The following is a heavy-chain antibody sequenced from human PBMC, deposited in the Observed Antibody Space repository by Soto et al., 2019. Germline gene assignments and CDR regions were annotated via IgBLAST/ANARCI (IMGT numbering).Heavy chain of an antibody. CDR3: STRAYDTNGYYRFDP. Sequence: SETLSLTCAAFGGSFSGYYWSWIRQPPGKGLEWIGDINHSGRVNYSPSLKSRVTISLDTSKNQFSLTLSAVTAADTAMYYCSTRAYDTNGYYRFDPWGQGTLVTVSS. V-gene: IGHV4-34*01. CDR2: INHSGRV. D-gene: IGHD3-22*01. J-gene: IGHJ5*01. CDR1: GGSFSGYY.